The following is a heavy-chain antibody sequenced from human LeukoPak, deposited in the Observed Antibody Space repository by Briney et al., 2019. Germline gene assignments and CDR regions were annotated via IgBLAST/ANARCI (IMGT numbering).Heavy chain of an antibody. CDR1: GITLSNYG. V-gene: IGHV3-23*01. D-gene: IGHD3-22*01. Sequence: GGSLRLSCAVSGITLSNYGMSWVRQAPGKGLEWVAGISDSGGRTYYADSVTGRFTISRDNPKNTLYLQMNSLRAEDTAVYFCAKRGVVIRVILVGFHKEAYYFDSWGQGALVTVSS. J-gene: IGHJ4*02. CDR2: ISDSGGRT. CDR3: AKRGVVIRVILVGFHKEAYYFDS.